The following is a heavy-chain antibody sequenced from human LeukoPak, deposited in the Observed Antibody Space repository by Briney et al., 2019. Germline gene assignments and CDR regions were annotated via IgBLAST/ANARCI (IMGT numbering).Heavy chain of an antibody. Sequence: GGSLRLSCVASGFTFSSYAMHWVRQAPGKGLEWVAVISYDGSNKYYADSVKGRFTVSRDNSKNTLYLQMNSLRVEDTAQYFCARDPNGDYIGAFEFWGQGTGVTVSS. V-gene: IGHV3-30*04. CDR1: GFTFSSYA. D-gene: IGHD4-17*01. J-gene: IGHJ3*01. CDR2: ISYDGSNK. CDR3: ARDPNGDYIGAFEF.